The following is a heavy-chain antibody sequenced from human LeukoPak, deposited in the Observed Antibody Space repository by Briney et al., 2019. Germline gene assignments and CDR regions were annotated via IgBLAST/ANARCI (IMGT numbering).Heavy chain of an antibody. V-gene: IGHV4-59*12. CDR2: IYYSGNT. D-gene: IGHD5-18*01. CDR3: AGLHGYSCGYPRYFDY. Sequence: SETLSLTCSVSSDSISGYYWSWLRQPPGKGLEWIGYIYYSGNTYYNPSLKSRVTISLDTSKNQFSLKLSSVTAADTAVYYCAGLHGYSCGYPRYFDYWGQGTLVTVSS. J-gene: IGHJ4*02. CDR1: SDSISGYY.